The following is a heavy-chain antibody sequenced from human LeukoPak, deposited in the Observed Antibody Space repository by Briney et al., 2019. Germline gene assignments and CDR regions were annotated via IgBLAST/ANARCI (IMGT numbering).Heavy chain of an antibody. CDR1: GGTFSSYA. D-gene: IGHD2-21*02. J-gene: IGHJ4*02. Sequence: SVKVSCKASGGTFSSYAISWVRQAPGQGLEWMGGIIPIFGTANYAQKFQGRVTITADESTSTAYMELSSLRSEDTAVYYCAREGVIVTALGYWGQGTLVTVSS. V-gene: IGHV1-69*01. CDR2: IIPIFGTA. CDR3: AREGVIVTALGY.